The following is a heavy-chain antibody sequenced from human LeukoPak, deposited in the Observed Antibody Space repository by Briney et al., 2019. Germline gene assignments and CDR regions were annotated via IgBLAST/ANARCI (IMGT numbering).Heavy chain of an antibody. J-gene: IGHJ6*02. CDR2: IIPIFGTA. D-gene: IGHD4-17*01. CDR1: GGTFSSYA. Sequence: ASVKVSCKASGGTFSSYAISWVRQAPGQGLEWMGGIIPIFGTANYAQKFQGRVTITADESTSTAYMEPSSLRSEDTAVYYCARAGDYGDYEEYGMDVWGQGTTVTVSS. CDR3: ARAGDYGDYEEYGMDV. V-gene: IGHV1-69*13.